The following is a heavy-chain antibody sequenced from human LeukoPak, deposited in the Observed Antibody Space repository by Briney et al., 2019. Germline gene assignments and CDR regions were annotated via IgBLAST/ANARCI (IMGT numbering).Heavy chain of an antibody. Sequence: GGSLRLSCAASGFTFSTYAMNWVRQAPGKGLEWLSYFSSSGNTISYADSVKGRFTDSRDNARTTLHLHMNSLRDEDTAVCYCARSRSGSYFASWAHGTLVSVPS. CDR3: ARSRSGSYFAS. V-gene: IGHV3-48*02. J-gene: IGHJ4*01. CDR1: GFTFSTYA. CDR2: FSSSGNTI. D-gene: IGHD1-26*01.